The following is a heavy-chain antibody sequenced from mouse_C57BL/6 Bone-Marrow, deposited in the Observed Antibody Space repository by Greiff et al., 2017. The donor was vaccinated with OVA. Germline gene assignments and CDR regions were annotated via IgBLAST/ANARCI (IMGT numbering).Heavy chain of an antibody. CDR3: SRTCGSSYWYFDV. D-gene: IGHD1-1*01. CDR2: IWWDDDK. Sequence: QVTLKVSGPGILQPSQTLSLTCSFSGFSLSTFGMGVGWIRQPSGKGLEWLAPIWWDDDKYYNPALKSRLTISKDTSKHQVFLMIANLDTAVTATYSCSRTCGSSYWYFDVWGTGTTVPVSS. J-gene: IGHJ1*03. CDR1: GFSLSTFGMG. V-gene: IGHV8-8*01.